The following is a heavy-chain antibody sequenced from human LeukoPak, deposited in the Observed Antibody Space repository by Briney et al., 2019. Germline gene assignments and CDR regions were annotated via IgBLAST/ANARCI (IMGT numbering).Heavy chain of an antibody. D-gene: IGHD1-14*01. CDR2: VKSDGTAT. Sequence: GGSLRLSCAASGFTLSSHLLHWGRAAQGTGLVWVSSVKSDGTATNYANSVKGRFTISRDNAKNTLYLQMNSLRVEDTAVYYCVRKFATGDWGQGTLVTVSS. CDR3: VRKFATGD. J-gene: IGHJ4*02. CDR1: GFTLSSHL. V-gene: IGHV3-74*01.